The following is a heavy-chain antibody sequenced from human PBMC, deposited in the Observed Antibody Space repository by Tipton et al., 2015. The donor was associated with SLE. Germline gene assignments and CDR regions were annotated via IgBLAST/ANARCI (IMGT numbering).Heavy chain of an antibody. CDR2: IDTSGSA. Sequence: LRLSCTVSGGAISSGGYYWNWIRQPAGKGLEWIGRIDTSGSASYNPSLKSRFTISLDPPKSQFSLKLSSVTAADTALYYCARGRWYFDLWGRGALVTVSS. CDR1: GGAISSGGYY. V-gene: IGHV4-61*02. J-gene: IGHJ2*01. CDR3: ARGRWYFDL.